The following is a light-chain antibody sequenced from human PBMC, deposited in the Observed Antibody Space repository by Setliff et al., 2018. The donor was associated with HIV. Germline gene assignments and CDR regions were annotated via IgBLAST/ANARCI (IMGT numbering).Light chain of an antibody. CDR3: SSYTSSNTGV. J-gene: IGLJ1*01. V-gene: IGLV2-14*03. CDR1: GSAVGGYNY. Sequence: QSALAQPASVSGSPGQSITISCAGTGSAVGGYNYVSWYQQHPGKAPKLMIYDVSNRPSGASNRFSGSKSGHTASLTISGLQAEDEADYYCSSYTSSNTGVFGTGTKVTVL. CDR2: DVS.